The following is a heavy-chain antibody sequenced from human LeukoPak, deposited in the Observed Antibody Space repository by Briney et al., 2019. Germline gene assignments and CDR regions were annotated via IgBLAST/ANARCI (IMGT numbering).Heavy chain of an antibody. CDR2: INQGGSVK. Sequence: PGGSLRLPCAASGFTFRSYWMSWVRQAPGKGLEWVANINQGGSVKYYVDSVKGRFTISRDDAKNSLYVQMNSLRDEGTAVYYCARVGYSGWNLEYWGQGTLVTVSS. CDR3: ARVGYSGWNLEY. CDR1: GFTFRSYW. V-gene: IGHV3-7*01. D-gene: IGHD5-12*01. J-gene: IGHJ4*02.